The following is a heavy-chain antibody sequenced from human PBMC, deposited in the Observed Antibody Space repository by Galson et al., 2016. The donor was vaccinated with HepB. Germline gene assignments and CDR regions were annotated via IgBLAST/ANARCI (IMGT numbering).Heavy chain of an antibody. V-gene: IGHV1-46*01. J-gene: IGHJ2*01. Sequence: SVKVSCKAFGYTFRTYYMHWVRQAPGQGLEWMGIINPSGGKTKYAQRFQGRVTMTSDTSTNTLYMELSSLRSDDTAVYYRARGTGKLTTGTTVTSLWYFDLWGRGTLVTVSS. D-gene: IGHD4-17*01. CDR1: GYTFRTYY. CDR3: ARGTGKLTTGTTVTSLWYFDL. CDR2: INPSGGKT.